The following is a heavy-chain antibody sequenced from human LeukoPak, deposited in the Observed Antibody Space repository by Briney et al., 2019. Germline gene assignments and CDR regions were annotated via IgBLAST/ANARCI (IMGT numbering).Heavy chain of an antibody. CDR2: IYTSGST. D-gene: IGHD3-3*01. V-gene: IGHV4-61*02. CDR3: ARAYYDFWYFQH. CDR1: GGSISSGSYY. Sequence: PSETLSLTCTVSGGSISSGSYYWSWIRQPAGKGLEWIGRIYTSGSTNYNPSLKSRVTISVDTSKNQFSLKLSSVTAADTAVYYCARAYYDFWYFQHWGQGTLVTVSS. J-gene: IGHJ1*01.